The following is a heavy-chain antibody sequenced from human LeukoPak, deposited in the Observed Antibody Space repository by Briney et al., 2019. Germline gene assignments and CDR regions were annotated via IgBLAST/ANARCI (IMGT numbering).Heavy chain of an antibody. CDR3: ARGVGGSGSYYNIYYYYGMDV. Sequence: GGSLRLSCTASGFTFNSYSMNWVRQAPGKGLEWVSSISSSSSYIYYADSVKGRFTISRDYAKNSLYLQMNSLRAEDTAVYYCARGVGGSGSYYNIYYYYGMDVWGQGTTVTVSS. V-gene: IGHV3-21*01. CDR1: GFTFNSYS. D-gene: IGHD3-10*01. CDR2: ISSSSSYI. J-gene: IGHJ6*02.